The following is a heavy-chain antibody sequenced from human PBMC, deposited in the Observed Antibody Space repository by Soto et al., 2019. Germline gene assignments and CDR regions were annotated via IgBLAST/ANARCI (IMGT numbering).Heavy chain of an antibody. D-gene: IGHD6-19*01. CDR3: AKDYTPVSSDWYSYFDG. CDR2: MSYDGAHK. J-gene: IGHJ4*02. V-gene: IGHV3-30*18. Sequence: QVQLVESGGGVVQPGRSLRLSCAASGFTFSTYGMHWARQAPGKGLEWVAVMSYDGAHKYYADSVRGRFTISRDNSENMLYLQMNSLRAEDTAVYFCAKDYTPVSSDWYSYFDGWGQGTLVTVSS. CDR1: GFTFSTYG.